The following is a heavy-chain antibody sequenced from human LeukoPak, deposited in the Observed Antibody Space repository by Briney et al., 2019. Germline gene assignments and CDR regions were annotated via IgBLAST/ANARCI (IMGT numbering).Heavy chain of an antibody. J-gene: IGHJ4*02. CDR3: VTGWRGDFYDPAHY. CDR2: IYPGDSDI. D-gene: IGHD2/OR15-2a*01. CDR1: GSRFTSYW. Sequence: RGEPLKISFKGSGSRFTSYWIGWVRKLHDKGLEWMEMIYPGDSDIRYSPSFQGQVTISVDKSITTAYLQWSSLKASDTAMYYCVTGWRGDFYDPAHYWGQGTLVTVSA. V-gene: IGHV5-51*01.